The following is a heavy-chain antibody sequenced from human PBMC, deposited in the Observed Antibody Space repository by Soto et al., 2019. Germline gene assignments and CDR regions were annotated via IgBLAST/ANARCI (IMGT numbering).Heavy chain of an antibody. CDR1: GFTFSSYW. CDR2: INSDGSST. CDR3: ARAAGYCISTSCYEEDYYYYGMDV. V-gene: IGHV3-74*01. D-gene: IGHD2-2*01. Sequence: GGSLRLSCAASGFTFSSYWMHWVRQAPGKGLVWVSRINSDGSSTSYADSVKGRFTISRDNAKNTLYLQMNSLRAEDTAVYYCARAAGYCISTSCYEEDYYYYGMDVWGQGTTVTVSS. J-gene: IGHJ6*02.